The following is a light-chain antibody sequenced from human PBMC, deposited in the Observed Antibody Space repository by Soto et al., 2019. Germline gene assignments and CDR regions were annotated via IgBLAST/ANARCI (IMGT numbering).Light chain of an antibody. J-gene: IGKJ1*01. CDR3: QQYADWPRT. CDR2: GAS. CDR1: QSVSSN. V-gene: IGKV3-15*01. Sequence: EIVLTQSPATLSVSPGERATLSCMASQSVSSNSAWYQQKPGQAPRLLIYGASTRATGIPARSSGSGSGTEFTLTISSLQSGDFAVYYCQQYADWPRTFGQGTKVE.